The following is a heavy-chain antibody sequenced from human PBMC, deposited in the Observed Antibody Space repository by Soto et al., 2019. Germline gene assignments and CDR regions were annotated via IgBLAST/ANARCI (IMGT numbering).Heavy chain of an antibody. CDR2: IYYSGGT. Sequence: PSWTHPLTGAEAGGVHSGGGCFNTKIRQPPGKGLEWLGYIYYSGGTNYNPSLKSRVTISLDKSKSQFSLRLISVTAADTAVYYCTREQSDANHFVPGDQGALV. CDR1: GGVHSGGGCF. V-gene: IGHV4-61*08. J-gene: IGHJ5*02. CDR3: TREQSDANHFVP. D-gene: IGHD6-19*01.